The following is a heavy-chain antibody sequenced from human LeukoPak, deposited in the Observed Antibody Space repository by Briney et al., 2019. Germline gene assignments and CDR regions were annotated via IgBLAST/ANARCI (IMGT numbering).Heavy chain of an antibody. CDR1: GLTFSDYY. Sequence: GGSLRLSCAASGLTFSDYYMSWIRQAPGKGLEGGSYISSSGNTIYYADSVKVRFTISRDNAKNSLYLQMNSLRAEDTAVYHCARDAYYYDSSGYYVYWGQGTLVTVSS. D-gene: IGHD3-22*01. J-gene: IGHJ4*02. CDR2: ISSSGNTI. V-gene: IGHV3-11*04. CDR3: ARDAYYYDSSGYYVY.